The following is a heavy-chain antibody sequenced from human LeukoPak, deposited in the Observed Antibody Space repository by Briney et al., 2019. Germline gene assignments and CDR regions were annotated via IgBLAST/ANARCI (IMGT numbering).Heavy chain of an antibody. CDR3: ASLGYDFWSGYVLDY. V-gene: IGHV4-34*01. Sequence: SETLSLTCAVYGGSFSGYYWSWIRQPPGKGLEWIGEINHSGSTNYDPSLKSRVTISVDTSKNQFSLKLSSVTAADTAVYYCASLGYDFWSGYVLDYWAREPWSPSPQ. CDR2: INHSGST. J-gene: IGHJ4*02. CDR1: GGSFSGYY. D-gene: IGHD3-3*01.